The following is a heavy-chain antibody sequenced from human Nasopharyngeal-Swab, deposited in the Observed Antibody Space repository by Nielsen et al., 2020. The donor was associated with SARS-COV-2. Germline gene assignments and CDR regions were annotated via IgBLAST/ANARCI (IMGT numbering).Heavy chain of an antibody. CDR3: ARVDVDTSMTH. Sequence: SGPTLVKPTQTLTLTCPFPGFSLTTSAMRVSWIRQPPGKALEWLARIDWDDDKFYSTSLKTRLTIPKDTSKNRVVLTMTNMDPVDTATYYCARVDVDTSMTHWGQGTLVTVSS. J-gene: IGHJ4*02. CDR2: IDWDDDK. V-gene: IGHV2-70*04. CDR1: GFSLTTSAMR. D-gene: IGHD5-18*01.